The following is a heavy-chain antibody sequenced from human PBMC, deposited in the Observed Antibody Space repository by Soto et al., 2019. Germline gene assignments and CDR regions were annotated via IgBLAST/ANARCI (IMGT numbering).Heavy chain of an antibody. Sequence: GGSLRLSCAASGFTFSSCGMHWVRQAPGKGLEWVAVISYDGSNKYYADSVKGRFTISRDNSKNTLYLQMNSLRAEDTAVYYCAKDLPGYNWFDPWGQGTLVTVSS. CDR2: ISYDGSNK. CDR3: AKDLPGYNWFDP. J-gene: IGHJ5*02. V-gene: IGHV3-30*18. CDR1: GFTFSSCG.